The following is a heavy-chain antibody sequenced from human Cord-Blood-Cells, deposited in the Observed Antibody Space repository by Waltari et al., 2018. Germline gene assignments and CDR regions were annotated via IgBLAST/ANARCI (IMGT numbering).Heavy chain of an antibody. CDR1: GFTFSSYG. D-gene: IGHD6-19*01. J-gene: IGHJ4*02. Sequence: QVQLVESGGGVVQPGRSLRLSCAASGFTFSSYGMHWVHQAPGKGLEWVAVIWYDGSKKYYADSVKGRFTISRDNSKNTLYLQMNSLRAEDTAVYYCARDRGIAVAGTDFDYWGQGTLVTVSS. CDR3: ARDRGIAVAGTDFDY. V-gene: IGHV3-33*01. CDR2: IWYDGSKK.